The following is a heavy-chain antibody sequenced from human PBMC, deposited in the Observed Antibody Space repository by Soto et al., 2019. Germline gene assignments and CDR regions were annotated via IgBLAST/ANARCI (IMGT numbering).Heavy chain of an antibody. CDR3: ARPDTVTTEMDV. D-gene: IGHD4-17*01. Sequence: PSETLSLTCAVSGGSSSSGGYSWSWIRQPPGKGLEWIGYIYHSGSTYYNPSLKSRVTISVDRSKNQFSLKLSSVTAADTAVYYCARPDTVTTEMDVWGQGTTVTVSS. CDR2: IYHSGST. CDR1: GGSSSSGGYS. J-gene: IGHJ6*02. V-gene: IGHV4-30-2*01.